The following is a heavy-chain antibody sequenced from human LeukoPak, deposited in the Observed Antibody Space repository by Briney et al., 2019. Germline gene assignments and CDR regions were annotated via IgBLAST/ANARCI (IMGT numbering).Heavy chain of an antibody. CDR2: INPNSGGT. CDR3: ARDIAAAGTSVWFDP. D-gene: IGHD6-13*01. CDR1: GYTFTGYY. V-gene: IGHV1-2*02. J-gene: IGHJ5*02. Sequence: ASVKVSCKASGYTFTGYYMHWVRQAPGQGLEWMGWINPNSGGTNHAQKFQGRVTMTRDTSISTAYMELSRLRSDDTAVYYCARDIAAAGTSVWFDPWGQGTLVTVSS.